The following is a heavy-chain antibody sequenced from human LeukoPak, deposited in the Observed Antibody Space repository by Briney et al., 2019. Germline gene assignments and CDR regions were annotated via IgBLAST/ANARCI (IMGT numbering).Heavy chain of an antibody. Sequence: TGGSLRLSCEGSGFTFSNYWMGWVRQAPGKGLQWVANIKTDGSEKYYVDSVKGRFTISRDNAKNSLYLQMNSLRAEDTAVYYCARTFYYDTRGYFFDYWGQGTLVTVSS. CDR2: IKTDGSEK. CDR3: ARTFYYDTRGYFFDY. D-gene: IGHD3-22*01. J-gene: IGHJ4*02. CDR1: GFTFSNYW. V-gene: IGHV3-7*01.